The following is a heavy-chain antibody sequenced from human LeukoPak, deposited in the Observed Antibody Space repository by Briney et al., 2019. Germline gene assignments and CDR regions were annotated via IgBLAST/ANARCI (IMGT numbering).Heavy chain of an antibody. CDR3: AKDTTPMVRGVIGDY. D-gene: IGHD3-10*01. J-gene: IGHJ4*02. CDR1: GFTFDDYA. Sequence: QPGRSLRLSCAASGFTFDDYAMHWVRQAPGKGLEWVSGISWNSGSIGYADSVKGRFTISRDNAKNSLYLQMNSLRAEDMALYYCAKDTTPMVRGVIGDYWGQGTLVTVSS. CDR2: ISWNSGSI. V-gene: IGHV3-9*03.